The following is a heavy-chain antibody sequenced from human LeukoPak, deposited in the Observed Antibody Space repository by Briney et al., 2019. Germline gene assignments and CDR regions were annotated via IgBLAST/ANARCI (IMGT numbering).Heavy chain of an antibody. CDR2: ISFSGST. CDR3: ARDRTYSGSYYNWFDP. J-gene: IGHJ5*02. Sequence: SETLSLTCIVSGDSVTTDYWSWIRQPPGKGLKWIGYISFSGSTNYNPSLKSRVTMSVDSSKNVFSLRLSSVTAADTAVYYCARDRTYSGSYYNWFDPWGQGTLVTVSS. V-gene: IGHV4-59*02. D-gene: IGHD1-26*01. CDR1: GDSVTTDY.